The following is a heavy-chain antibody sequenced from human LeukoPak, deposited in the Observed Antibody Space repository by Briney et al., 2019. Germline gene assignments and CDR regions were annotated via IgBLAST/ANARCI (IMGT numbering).Heavy chain of an antibody. D-gene: IGHD3-9*01. CDR1: DGSISSYY. J-gene: IGHJ4*02. CDR3: ARSTGRVHYDILTGYYIAPDNYYFDY. V-gene: IGHV4-39*01. CDR2: IYYSRST. Sequence: KPSETLSLTCTVSDGSISSYYWGWIRQPPGKGLEWIGSIYYSRSTYYNPSLKSRVTISVDTSKNQFSLKLSSVTAADTAVYYCARSTGRVHYDILTGYYIAPDNYYFDYWGQGTLVTVSS.